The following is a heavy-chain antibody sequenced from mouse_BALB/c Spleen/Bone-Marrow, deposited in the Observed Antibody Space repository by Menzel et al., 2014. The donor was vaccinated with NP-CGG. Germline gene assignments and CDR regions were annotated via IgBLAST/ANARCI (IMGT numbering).Heavy chain of an antibody. CDR1: GFNIKDTY. Sequence: VQLKESGAELVKPGASVKLSCTASGFNIKDTYMHWVKQRPEQGLEWIGRIDPANGNTKYDPKFQGKATITADTSSNTAYLQLSSLTSEDTAVYYCARYRYDYYAMDYWGQGTSVTVSS. J-gene: IGHJ4*01. D-gene: IGHD2-14*01. CDR2: IDPANGNT. V-gene: IGHV14-3*02. CDR3: ARYRYDYYAMDY.